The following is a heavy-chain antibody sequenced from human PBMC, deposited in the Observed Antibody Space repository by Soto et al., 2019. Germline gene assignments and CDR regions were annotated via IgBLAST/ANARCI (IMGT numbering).Heavy chain of an antibody. CDR3: ARHPPGIQLLDY. J-gene: IGHJ4*02. CDR1: GGSISSSSYY. V-gene: IGHV4-39*01. D-gene: IGHD5-18*01. CDR2: IYYSGST. Sequence: QLQLQESGPGLVKPSETLSLTCTVSGGSISSSSYYWGWIRQPPGKGLEWIGSIYYSGSTYYNPSLKSRVTISVDTSKNQFSLKLSSVTAADTAVYYCARHPPGIQLLDYWGQGTLVTVSS.